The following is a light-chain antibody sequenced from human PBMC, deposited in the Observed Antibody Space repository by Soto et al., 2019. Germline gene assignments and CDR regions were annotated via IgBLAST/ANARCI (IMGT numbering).Light chain of an antibody. CDR1: SSNIGAGYD. J-gene: IGLJ2*01. CDR3: QSYDSSLTVV. Sequence: QSVLTQPPSVSGAPGQRVTISCTGSSSNIGAGYDVHWYQQLPGTAPKLLIYGNSNRPSGVPDRYSASKSGTSVSLAITGLPADDEADYYCQSYDSSLTVVFGGGTKLTVL. CDR2: GNS. V-gene: IGLV1-40*01.